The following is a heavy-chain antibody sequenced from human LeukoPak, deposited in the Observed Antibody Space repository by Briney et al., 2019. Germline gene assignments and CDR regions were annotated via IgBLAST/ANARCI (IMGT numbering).Heavy chain of an antibody. CDR1: GFPFNKAW. Sequence: GALELSCCTSGFPFNKAWVRWGRQAPGEGLEGGGRIKSKTDGGTTDYAAPVKGRFTISRDDSENTLYLQMNSLKTEDTAVYYCTTEGYYYDSSGYAINDYWGQGTLVTVSS. CDR2: IKSKTDGGTT. J-gene: IGHJ4*02. V-gene: IGHV3-15*01. D-gene: IGHD3-22*01. CDR3: TTEGYYYDSSGYAINDY.